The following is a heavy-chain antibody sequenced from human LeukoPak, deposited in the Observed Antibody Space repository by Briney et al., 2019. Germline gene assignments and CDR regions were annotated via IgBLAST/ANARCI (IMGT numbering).Heavy chain of an antibody. J-gene: IGHJ4*02. D-gene: IGHD3-3*01. Sequence: GGSLRLSCAASGFTFSNAWMSGVRQAPGKGLEGVGRIKSKTDGGTTDYAAPVKGRFTISRNDSKNTQYLQMNSLKTEDTAVYYCTTDQDDFWSGYYRDYWGQGTLVTVSS. CDR3: TTDQDDFWSGYYRDY. V-gene: IGHV3-15*01. CDR1: GFTFSNAW. CDR2: IKSKTDGGTT.